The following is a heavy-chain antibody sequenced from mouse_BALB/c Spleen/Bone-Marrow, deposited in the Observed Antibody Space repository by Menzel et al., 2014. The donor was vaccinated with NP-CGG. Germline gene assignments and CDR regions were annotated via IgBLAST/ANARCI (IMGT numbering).Heavy chain of an antibody. V-gene: IGHV5-4*02. CDR1: GFTFSDYY. J-gene: IGHJ3*01. CDR2: ISDGGSYT. Sequence: EVKVEESGGDLVKPGGSLKLSCAASGFTFSDYYMYWVRRTPEKRLEWVATISDGGSYTYYPDSVKGRFTISRDNAKNNLYLHMSSLKSEDTAMYYCARDGDYKYAWFAYWGQGTLVTVSA. CDR3: ARDGDYKYAWFAY. D-gene: IGHD2-14*01.